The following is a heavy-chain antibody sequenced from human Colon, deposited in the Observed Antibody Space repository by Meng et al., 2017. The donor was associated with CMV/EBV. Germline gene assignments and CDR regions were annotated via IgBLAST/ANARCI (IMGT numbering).Heavy chain of an antibody. CDR1: GYTFIGFY. Sequence: ASVKVSCKPSGYTFIGFYMHWVRQAPGQGLEWMGWINPNSGGTNYAQKFQGRVTMTRDTSISTAHMELSRLRSDDTAVYYCAQSLDPVTPRDFYYGMDIWGQGTTVTVSS. CDR2: INPNSGGT. J-gene: IGHJ6*02. CDR3: AQSLDPVTPRDFYYGMDI. D-gene: IGHD3-16*01. V-gene: IGHV1-2*02.